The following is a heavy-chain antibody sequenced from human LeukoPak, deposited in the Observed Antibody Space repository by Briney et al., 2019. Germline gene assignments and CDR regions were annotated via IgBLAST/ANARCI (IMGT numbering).Heavy chain of an antibody. CDR3: ANEWSAFDF. Sequence: PSETLSLTCTVSGGSISSYYWSWIRQPPGKGLEWIGYIYYSGSTNYNPSLKSRVTISVDTSKNQFSLQLRSVTAADTAVYYCANEWSAFDFWGQGTMVTVSS. J-gene: IGHJ3*01. D-gene: IGHD3-3*01. CDR1: GGSISSYY. V-gene: IGHV4-59*01. CDR2: IYYSGST.